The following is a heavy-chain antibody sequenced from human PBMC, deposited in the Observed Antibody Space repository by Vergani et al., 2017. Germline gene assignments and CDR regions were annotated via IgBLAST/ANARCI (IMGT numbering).Heavy chain of an antibody. V-gene: IGHV4-39*07. D-gene: IGHD1-26*01. Sequence: QVQLQESGPGLVKPSETLSLTCTVSGGSISSSSYYWGWIRQPPGKGLEWIGSIYYSGSTYYNPSLKSRVTISVDTSKNQFSLKLSSVTAADTAVYYCARCFIVGAIYFDYWGQGTLVTVSS. CDR1: GGSISSSSYY. CDR3: ARCFIVGAIYFDY. CDR2: IYYSGST. J-gene: IGHJ4*02.